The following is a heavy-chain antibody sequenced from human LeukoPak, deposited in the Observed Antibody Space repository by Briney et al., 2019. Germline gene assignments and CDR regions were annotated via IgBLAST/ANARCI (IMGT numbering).Heavy chain of an antibody. V-gene: IGHV4-34*01. D-gene: IGHD6-6*01. CDR3: ARHGLIAARHAFDI. Sequence: SETLSLTCAVYGGSFSGYYWSWIRQPPGKGLEWIGEINHSGSTNCNPSLKSRVTISVDTSKNQFSLKLSSVTAADTAVYYCARHGLIAARHAFDIWGQGTMVTVSS. CDR2: INHSGST. J-gene: IGHJ3*02. CDR1: GGSFSGYY.